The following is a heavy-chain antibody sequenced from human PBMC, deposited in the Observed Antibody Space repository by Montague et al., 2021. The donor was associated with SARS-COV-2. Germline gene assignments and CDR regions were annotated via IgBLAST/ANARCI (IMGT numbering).Heavy chain of an antibody. CDR1: GDSISSNSYY. Sequence: SETLSLTCTVSGDSISSNSYYRGWIRQPPGKGLEWIGSMPYSGSTYHTPSLKSRVSISVDMSKNQFSLKLSSMTAADTAVYYCAKSAWHNWYFDIWGRGTLVTVSS. CDR3: AKSAWHNWYFDI. J-gene: IGHJ2*01. D-gene: IGHD3-3*01. V-gene: IGHV4-39*01. CDR2: MPYSGST.